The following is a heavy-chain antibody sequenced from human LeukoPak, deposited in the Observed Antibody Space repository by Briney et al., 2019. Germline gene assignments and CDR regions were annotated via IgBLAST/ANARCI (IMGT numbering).Heavy chain of an antibody. CDR2: IDASDSYT. V-gene: IGHV5-10-1*01. CDR3: ARLVETDY. J-gene: IGHJ4*02. Sequence: GESLKISCKGSGYSFTSYWISWVRQMPGKGMECMGRIDASDSYTNYSPSFQGHVTISVDKSISTAYLHWSSLKASDTAMYYCARLVETDYWGQGTLVTVSS. CDR1: GYSFTSYW. D-gene: IGHD1-1*01.